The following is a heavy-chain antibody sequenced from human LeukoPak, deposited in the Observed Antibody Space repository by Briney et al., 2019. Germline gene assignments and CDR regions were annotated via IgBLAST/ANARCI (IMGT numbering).Heavy chain of an antibody. D-gene: IGHD2-15*01. CDR3: AKGGSQGDCSFGTCYGDY. V-gene: IGHV3-48*03. CDR2: ISRGGFEI. Sequence: GGSLRLSCVGSGFTFGTFEMNWVRQAPGKGLEWLSFISRGGFEIHYAASVEGRFTISRDDAKNTLYLQMTSLRDEDTAVYYCAKGGSQGDCSFGTCYGDYGGQGTLVTASS. CDR1: GFTFGTFE. J-gene: IGHJ4*02.